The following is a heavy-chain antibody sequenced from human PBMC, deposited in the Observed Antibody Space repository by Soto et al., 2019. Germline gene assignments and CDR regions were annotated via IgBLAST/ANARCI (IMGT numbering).Heavy chain of an antibody. J-gene: IGHJ4*02. CDR1: GGTFSSYT. Sequence: GASVKVSCKASGGTFSSYTISWVRQAPGQGLEWMGRIIPILGIANYAQKFQGRVTITADKSTSTAYMELSSLRSGDTAVYYCARSGGLDRDFNYWGQGSLVTVSS. D-gene: IGHD2-15*01. V-gene: IGHV1-69*02. CDR3: ARSGGLDRDFNY. CDR2: IIPILGIA.